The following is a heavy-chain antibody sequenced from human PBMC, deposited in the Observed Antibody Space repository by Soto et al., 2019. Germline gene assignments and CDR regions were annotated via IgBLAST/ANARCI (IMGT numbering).Heavy chain of an antibody. Sequence: SETLSLTCAVYGGSFSGYYWSWIGQPPGKGLERIGEINHSGSTNYNPSLKSRVTISVDTSKNQFSLKLSSVTAADTAVYYCAKSITMVRGVISYYYYGMDVWGQGTTVTVSS. CDR3: AKSITMVRGVISYYYYGMDV. V-gene: IGHV4-34*01. CDR2: INHSGST. D-gene: IGHD3-10*01. J-gene: IGHJ6*02. CDR1: GGSFSGYY.